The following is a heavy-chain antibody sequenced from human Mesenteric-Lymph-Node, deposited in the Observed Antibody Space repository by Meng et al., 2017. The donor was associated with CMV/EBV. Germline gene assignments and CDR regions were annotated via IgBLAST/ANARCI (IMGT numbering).Heavy chain of an antibody. V-gene: IGHV3-21*01. Sequence: ETLSLTCAASGFTFSSYSMNWVRQAPGKGLEWVSCISSSSSYIYYADSVKGRFTISRDNSKNTLYLQMNSLRVEDTAVYFCARESRDDFWSGQKGKFVYWGQGVLVTVSS. D-gene: IGHD3-3*01. CDR1: GFTFSSYS. CDR2: ISSSSSYI. CDR3: ARESRDDFWSGQKGKFVY. J-gene: IGHJ4*02.